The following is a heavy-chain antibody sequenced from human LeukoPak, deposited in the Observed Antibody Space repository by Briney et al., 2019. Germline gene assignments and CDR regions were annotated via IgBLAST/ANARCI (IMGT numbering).Heavy chain of an antibody. CDR3: ARDQGLTAPPPYGLDV. V-gene: IGHV1-69*04. Sequence: SVQVSCKTSGGTFSTSAITWVRQAPGQGLEWMGRIIPVLNITTYAQRFQGRVTITADASTSTVYMELSSLRSEETAVYYCARDQGLTAPPPYGLDVWGQGTTVIVSS. CDR1: GGTFSTSA. CDR2: IIPVLNIT. J-gene: IGHJ6*02. D-gene: IGHD5-18*01.